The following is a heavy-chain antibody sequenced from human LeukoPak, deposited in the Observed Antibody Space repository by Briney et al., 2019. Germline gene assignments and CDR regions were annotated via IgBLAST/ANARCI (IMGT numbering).Heavy chain of an antibody. CDR3: ARDRATVVTPGLFDY. D-gene: IGHD4-23*01. Sequence: PGGSLRLSCAASGFTLSSYAMSWVRQAPGKGLEWASAISGSGGSTYYADSVKGRFTISRDNAKNSLYLQMNSLRAEDTAVYYCARDRATVVTPGLFDYWGQGTLVTVSS. J-gene: IGHJ4*02. CDR2: ISGSGGST. CDR1: GFTLSSYA. V-gene: IGHV3-23*01.